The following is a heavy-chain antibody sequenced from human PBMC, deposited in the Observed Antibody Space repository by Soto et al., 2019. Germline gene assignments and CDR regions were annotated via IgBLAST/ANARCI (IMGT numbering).Heavy chain of an antibody. D-gene: IGHD5-18*01. CDR1: GYTFTSYY. Sequence: ASVKVSCKASGYTFTSYYMHWVRQAPGQGLEWMGIINPSGGSTSYAQKFQGRVTMTRDTSTSTVYMELSSLRSEDTAVYYCASRGYSYGSLRDDYYYGTDVWGQGTTVTVS. CDR3: ASRGYSYGSLRDDYYYGTDV. J-gene: IGHJ6*02. CDR2: INPSGGST. V-gene: IGHV1-46*01.